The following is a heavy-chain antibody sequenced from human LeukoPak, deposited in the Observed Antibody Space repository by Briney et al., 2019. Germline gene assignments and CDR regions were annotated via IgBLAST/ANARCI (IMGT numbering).Heavy chain of an antibody. D-gene: IGHD6-13*01. CDR2: IYTSGST. CDR1: GGSISSSNW. J-gene: IGHJ6*03. V-gene: IGHV4-61*02. CDR3: ARDIGYSSSWYDYYYYMDV. Sequence: PSETLSLTCAVSGGSISSSNWWSWIRQPAGQGLEWIGRIYTSGSTNYNPSLKSRVTISVDTSKNQFSLKLSSVTAADTAVYYCARDIGYSSSWYDYYYYMDVWGKGTTVTISS.